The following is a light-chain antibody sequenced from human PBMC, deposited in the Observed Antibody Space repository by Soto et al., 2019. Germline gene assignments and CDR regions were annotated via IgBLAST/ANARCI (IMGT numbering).Light chain of an antibody. CDR2: DAS. V-gene: IGKV1-5*01. J-gene: IGKJ1*01. Sequence: DIHMTQSLSTLSGSVGYIFTITCRASQTISSWLAWYKQKPGKAPQALIYDASSLKSGVPSRLSGNGSGTEFTLTISSMKPDDFSTYYCRQYHSYWTFGQGTKVDIK. CDR3: RQYHSYWT. CDR1: QTISSW.